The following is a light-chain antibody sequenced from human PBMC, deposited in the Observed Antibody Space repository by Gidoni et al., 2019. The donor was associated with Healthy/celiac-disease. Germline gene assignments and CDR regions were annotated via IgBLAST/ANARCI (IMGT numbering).Light chain of an antibody. CDR3: AAWDDSLSGL. Sequence: QSVLTQPPSASGTPGQRVTISCSGSSSNIGSNYVYWYQQLPGTAPKLLISRNNQRPSGVPDRFSGSKSGTSASLAISGLRSEDEADYYGAAWDDSLSGLFGGGTKLTVL. CDR1: SSNIGSNY. CDR2: RNN. J-gene: IGLJ2*01. V-gene: IGLV1-47*01.